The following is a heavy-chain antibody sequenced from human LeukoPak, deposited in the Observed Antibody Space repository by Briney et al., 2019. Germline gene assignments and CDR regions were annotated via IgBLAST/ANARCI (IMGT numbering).Heavy chain of an antibody. CDR1: DDSVSSGGYS. Sequence: SETLSLTCAVSDDSVSSGGYSWSWTRQPPGKGLEWIGYIYDSGSTYYNPSLKSRLTISIDMSKNQFSLKLSSVTAADTAVYYCARDRRYYDTSGSFDYWGQGTLVTVSS. D-gene: IGHD3-22*01. CDR3: ARDRRYYDTSGSFDY. J-gene: IGHJ4*02. V-gene: IGHV4-30-4*07. CDR2: IYDSGST.